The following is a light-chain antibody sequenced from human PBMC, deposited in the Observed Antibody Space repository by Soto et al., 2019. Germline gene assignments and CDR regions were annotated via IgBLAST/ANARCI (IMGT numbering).Light chain of an antibody. CDR3: QSYDSSLKNV. V-gene: IGLV1-40*01. J-gene: IGLJ1*01. CDR1: SSNIGAGYD. Sequence: QSVLTQPPSVSGAPGQMVTISCTGSSSNIGAGYDVHWYQHLPGTAPRLLIYGNTNRPSGVPDRFSGSKSGTSASLAITGLQAEDEADYYRQSYDSSLKNVFGTGTKLTVL. CDR2: GNT.